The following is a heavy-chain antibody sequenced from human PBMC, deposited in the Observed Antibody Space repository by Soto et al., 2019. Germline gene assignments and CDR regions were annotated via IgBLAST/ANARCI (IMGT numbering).Heavy chain of an antibody. Sequence: SETLALTCAVSGGSITTGDYSWNWIRQPPGKGLEWLGYIYHSGSTYYNPSLKGRATISVDRSKNHFSLRLSSVTAADTAVYYCARGRSTSGYPNFDPWGQGTLVTVSS. J-gene: IGHJ5*02. CDR1: GGSITTGDYS. CDR3: ARGRSTSGYPNFDP. CDR2: IYHSGST. D-gene: IGHD3-22*01. V-gene: IGHV4-30-2*01.